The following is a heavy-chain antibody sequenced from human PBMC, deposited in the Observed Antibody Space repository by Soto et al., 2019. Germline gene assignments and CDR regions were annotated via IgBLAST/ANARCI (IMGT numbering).Heavy chain of an antibody. CDR1: GFTFSSYS. D-gene: IGHD2-15*01. CDR3: AREAYCSGGSCYSGGYAFDI. Sequence: GGSLRLSCAASGFTFSSYSMNWVRQAPGKGLEWVSSISSSSSYIYYADSVKGRFTISRDNAKNSLYLQMNSLRAEDTAVYYCAREAYCSGGSCYSGGYAFDIWGQGTMVTVSS. J-gene: IGHJ3*02. V-gene: IGHV3-21*01. CDR2: ISSSSSYI.